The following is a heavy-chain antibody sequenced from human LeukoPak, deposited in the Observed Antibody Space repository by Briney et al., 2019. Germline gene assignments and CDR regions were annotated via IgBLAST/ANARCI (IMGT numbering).Heavy chain of an antibody. V-gene: IGHV4-59*01. Sequence: PSETLSLTCTVSGGSISSYYWSWIRQPPGKGLEWIGYIYYSGSTNYNPSLKSRVTVSVDTSKNQFSLKLSSVTAADTAVYYCARPPYGDQPTTHDAFDIWGQGTMVTVSS. CDR2: IYYSGST. CDR3: ARPPYGDQPTTHDAFDI. D-gene: IGHD4-17*01. CDR1: GGSISSYY. J-gene: IGHJ3*02.